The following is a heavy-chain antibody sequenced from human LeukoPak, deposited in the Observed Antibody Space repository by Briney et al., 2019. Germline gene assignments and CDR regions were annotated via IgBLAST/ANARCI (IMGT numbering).Heavy chain of an antibody. CDR2: INPNSGDS. CDR3: AREIGGILVFDY. D-gene: IGHD5-18*01. J-gene: IGHJ4*02. V-gene: IGHV1-2*02. CDR1: GGTFSSYA. Sequence: VASVKVSCKASGGTFSSYAISWVRQAPGQGLEWMGWINPNSGDSHHAQKFQGRVTMTRDTSISTAYMELSRLRSDDTAVYYCAREIGGILVFDYWGQGTLVTVSS.